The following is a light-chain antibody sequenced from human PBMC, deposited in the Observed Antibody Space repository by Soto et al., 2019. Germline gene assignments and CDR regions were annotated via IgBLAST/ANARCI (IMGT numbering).Light chain of an antibody. CDR3: QQYGSSPLT. J-gene: IGKJ4*01. V-gene: IGKV3-20*01. CDR2: GAS. CDR1: QSVSSSY. Sequence: EIVLMQSPGTLSLSTGERATLSCRASQSVSSSYLAWYQQKPGQAPRLLIYGASSRATGIPDRFSGSGSGTDFTLTISRLEPEDFAVYFCQQYGSSPLTFGGGTKVDI.